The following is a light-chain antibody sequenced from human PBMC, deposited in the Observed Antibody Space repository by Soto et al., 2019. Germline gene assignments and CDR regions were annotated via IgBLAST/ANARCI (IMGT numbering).Light chain of an antibody. Sequence: QSALTQPRSVSGSPGQSVTISCTGTSSDVGGYNYVSWYQQHPGKAPKLMIYDVSKRPSGVPDRFSGSKSGNTASLTISGLQAEDEADYYCSSHGGNSPYVFGTGTKLTVL. V-gene: IGLV2-11*01. CDR1: SSDVGGYNY. J-gene: IGLJ1*01. CDR3: SSHGGNSPYV. CDR2: DVS.